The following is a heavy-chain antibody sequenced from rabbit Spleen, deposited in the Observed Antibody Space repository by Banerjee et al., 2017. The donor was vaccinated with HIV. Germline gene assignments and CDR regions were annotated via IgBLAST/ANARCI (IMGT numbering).Heavy chain of an antibody. Sequence: QLKESGGGLVQPEGSLKLSCKASGFTLSSYYMNWVRQAPGKGLEWIGYIDPVFGITYYANWVNGRFSISRENAQNTVFLQMTSLTAADTATYFCARDGAGGSYFALWGPGTLVTVS. D-gene: IGHD8-1*01. V-gene: IGHV1S7*01. CDR3: ARDGAGGSYFAL. CDR2: IDPVFGIT. J-gene: IGHJ4*01. CDR1: GFTLSSYY.